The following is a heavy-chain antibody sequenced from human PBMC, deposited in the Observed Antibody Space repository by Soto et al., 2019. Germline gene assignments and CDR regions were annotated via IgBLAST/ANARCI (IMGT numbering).Heavy chain of an antibody. CDR1: GYSFTSYW. D-gene: IGHD4-4*01. CDR2: IYPDDSDT. J-gene: IGHJ4*02. Sequence: PGESLKISCKGFGYSFTSYWIAWVRQMPGKGLEWMGIIYPDDSDTRNSPSFHGQATNSPDKSINTAYLQSSILTASDTAMYYCARRNTYFDTWGQGALVNVSS. CDR3: ARRNTYFDT. V-gene: IGHV5-51*01.